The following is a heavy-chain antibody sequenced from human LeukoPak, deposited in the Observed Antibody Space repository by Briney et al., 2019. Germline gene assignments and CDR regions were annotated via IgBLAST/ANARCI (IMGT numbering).Heavy chain of an antibody. V-gene: IGHV4-31*03. CDR1: GGSISSGGYY. J-gene: IGHJ5*02. CDR3: ARILRVTMVRGVTYNWFDP. D-gene: IGHD3-10*01. CDR2: IYYSGST. Sequence: PSETLSLTCTVSGGSISSGGYYWSWIRQHPGKGXEWIGYIYYSGSTYYNPSLKSRVTISVDTSKNQFSLKLSSVTAADTAVYYCARILRVTMVRGVTYNWFDPWGQGTLVTVSS.